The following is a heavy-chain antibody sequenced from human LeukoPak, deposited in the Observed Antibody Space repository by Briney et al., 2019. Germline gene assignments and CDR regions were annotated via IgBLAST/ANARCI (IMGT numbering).Heavy chain of an antibody. V-gene: IGHV4-34*01. CDR3: VLRDIAPKSPIFDY. CDR2: INHSGST. Sequence: SETLSLTCAVYGGSFSGYYWSWIRQPPGKVLEWFGEINHSGSTNYNPSLKSRVTISVDTSKNQFPLKLSSVTAADTAVYYCVLRDIAPKSPIFDYWGQGTLVTVSS. J-gene: IGHJ4*02. CDR1: GGSFSGYY. D-gene: IGHD6-13*01.